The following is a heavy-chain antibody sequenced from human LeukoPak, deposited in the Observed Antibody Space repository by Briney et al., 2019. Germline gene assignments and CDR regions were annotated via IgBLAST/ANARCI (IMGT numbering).Heavy chain of an antibody. J-gene: IGHJ4*02. Sequence: GGSLRLSCAASGFTFNDFAMSWVRQAPGKGLEWVSAISATGISTYYADPVKGRFTISRDNSKNTLYLQMNSLRADDTAVYYCAKDLGRYRNNFFDYWGQGNLVTVSS. CDR2: ISATGIST. V-gene: IGHV3-23*01. CDR1: GFTFNDFA. D-gene: IGHD1-26*01. CDR3: AKDLGRYRNNFFDY.